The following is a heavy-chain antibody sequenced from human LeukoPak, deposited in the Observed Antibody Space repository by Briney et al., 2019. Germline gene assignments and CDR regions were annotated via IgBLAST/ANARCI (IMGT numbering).Heavy chain of an antibody. CDR1: GFTFTSYA. CDR2: ISGSGGST. Sequence: GESLRLSCAAYGFTFTSYAMSWVRQAPGKGLEWVSAISGSGGSTYYADSVKGRFTISRDNSKNTLYLQMNSLRVEDTAVYYCARDPGAGVGPYYFDHWGQGTLVTVSS. D-gene: IGHD3-10*01. V-gene: IGHV3-23*01. CDR3: ARDPGAGVGPYYFDH. J-gene: IGHJ4*02.